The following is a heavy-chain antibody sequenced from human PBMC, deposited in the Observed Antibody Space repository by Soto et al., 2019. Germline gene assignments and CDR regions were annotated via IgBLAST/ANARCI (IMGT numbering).Heavy chain of an antibody. V-gene: IGHV4-31*03. J-gene: IGHJ4*02. CDR3: ARATPAGSADF. D-gene: IGHD2-2*01. Sequence: QVQLQESGPGLVKPSQTLSLTCTVSGGSNIRDGYYWSWIRQHPGKGLEWIAYISYSGSSYSNPSLKGRVTISADTSKTQFSLRLTSVTAADTAVYFCARATPAGSADFWGQGTLVTVSS. CDR2: ISYSGSS. CDR1: GGSNIRDGYY.